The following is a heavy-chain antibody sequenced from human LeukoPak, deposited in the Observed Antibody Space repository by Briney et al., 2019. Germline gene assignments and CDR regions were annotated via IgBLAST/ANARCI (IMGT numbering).Heavy chain of an antibody. CDR2: IDSSGDVI. J-gene: IGHJ4*02. D-gene: IGHD3-10*01. CDR3: AKDGDYYGSGSYFDY. Sequence: PGGSLRLSCAASGFIFSDYYMTWIRQSPGKGLEWLSYIDSSGDVIYYADSVKGRFTISRDNAKNSLYLQMSSLRAEDTAVYYCAKDGDYYGSGSYFDYWGQGTLVTVSS. V-gene: IGHV3-11*01. CDR1: GFIFSDYY.